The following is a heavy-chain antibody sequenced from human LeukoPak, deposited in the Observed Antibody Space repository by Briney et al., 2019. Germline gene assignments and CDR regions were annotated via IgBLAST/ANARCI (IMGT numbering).Heavy chain of an antibody. J-gene: IGHJ4*02. CDR2: ILYDGSNK. V-gene: IGHV3-30-3*01. Sequence: GGSLTLSCAASGPTFSSYAMHWARHAPGEGLEWVAVILYDGSNKYYADSVKGRFTISRDNSKNTLHLQMDSVRAEDTAVYYCHLGATNGWDCWGRGRLVSVS. CDR3: HLGATNGWDC. D-gene: IGHD1-26*01. CDR1: GPTFSSYA.